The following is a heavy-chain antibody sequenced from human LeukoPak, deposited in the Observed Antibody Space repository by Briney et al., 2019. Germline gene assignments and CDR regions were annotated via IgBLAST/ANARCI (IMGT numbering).Heavy chain of an antibody. J-gene: IGHJ6*03. D-gene: IGHD5-24*01. V-gene: IGHV4-59*01. CDR3: ARGDGYVDYMDV. CDR1: GGSFSSYY. Sequence: SETLSLTCAVYGGSFSSYYWSWIRQPPGKGLEWIGYIYYSGSTNYNPSLKSRVTISVDTSKNQFSLKLSSVTAADTAVYYCARGDGYVDYMDVWGKGTTVTVSS. CDR2: IYYSGST.